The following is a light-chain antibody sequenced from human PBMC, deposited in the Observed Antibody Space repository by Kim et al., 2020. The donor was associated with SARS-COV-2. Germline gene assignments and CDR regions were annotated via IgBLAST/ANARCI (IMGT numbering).Light chain of an antibody. J-gene: IGKJ3*01. Sequence: EIVLTQSPATLSLSPGERATLSCRASQSVSSYLAWYQQKPGQAPRLLIYDASNRATGIPARFSGSGSGTDFTFTISSLEPEDFAVYYCQQRSNWPLFTFGPGTKVDIK. CDR3: QQRSNWPLFT. V-gene: IGKV3-11*01. CDR2: DAS. CDR1: QSVSSY.